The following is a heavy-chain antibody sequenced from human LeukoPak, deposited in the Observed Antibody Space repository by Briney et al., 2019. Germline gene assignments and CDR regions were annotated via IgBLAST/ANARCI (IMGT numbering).Heavy chain of an antibody. Sequence: SETLSLTCAVYGGSFSGYYWSWIRQPPGKGLEWIGEINHSGSTNYNPSLKSQVTISVDTSKNQFSLKLSSVTAADTAVYYCATQARPHYDFWSGYYRTFDYWGQGTLVTVSS. D-gene: IGHD3-3*01. CDR3: ATQARPHYDFWSGYYRTFDY. CDR1: GGSFSGYY. CDR2: INHSGST. V-gene: IGHV4-34*01. J-gene: IGHJ4*02.